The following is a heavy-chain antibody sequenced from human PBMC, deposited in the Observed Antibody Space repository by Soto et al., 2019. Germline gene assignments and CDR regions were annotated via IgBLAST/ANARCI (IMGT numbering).Heavy chain of an antibody. D-gene: IGHD3-10*01. CDR1: GYTFTSYG. V-gene: IGHV1-18*01. Sequence: QVQLVQSGAEVKKPGASVKVSCKASGYTFTSYGISWVRQAPGQGLEWMGWISAYNGNTNYAQKLQGRVTMTTDTSTGTAYMELRSLRSDDTVVYYCARQDTMVRGVIMPYYYYYMDVWGKGTTVTVSS. CDR2: ISAYNGNT. CDR3: ARQDTMVRGVIMPYYYYYMDV. J-gene: IGHJ6*03.